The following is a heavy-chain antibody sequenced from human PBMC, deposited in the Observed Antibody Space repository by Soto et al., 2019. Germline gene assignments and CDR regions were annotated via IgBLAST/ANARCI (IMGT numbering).Heavy chain of an antibody. V-gene: IGHV4-59*01. CDR2: VYYTGTT. D-gene: IGHD2-15*01. CDR3: ARDTLLTGIFDF. Sequence: SETLSLTCTVSGGSIGSYHWSWVRQPPGKGLEWIASVYYTGTTNYNPSLGSRVTISIDAPGNRFSMEITSVTAADTAIYYCARDTLLTGIFDFWGRGTLVTVSS. CDR1: GGSIGSYH. J-gene: IGHJ4*02.